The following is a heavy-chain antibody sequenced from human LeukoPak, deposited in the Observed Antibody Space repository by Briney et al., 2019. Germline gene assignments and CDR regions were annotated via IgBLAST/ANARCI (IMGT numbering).Heavy chain of an antibody. V-gene: IGHV3-48*03. CDR3: ARRYCSSTSCLIDY. D-gene: IGHD2-2*01. J-gene: IGHJ4*02. Sequence: PGESLRLSCAASGFTFSSYEMNWVRQAPGKGLEWVSYISSSGTTIYYADSVKGRFTISRDNAKNSLYLQMNSLRAEDTAVYYCARRYCSSTSCLIDYWGQGTLVTVSS. CDR2: ISSSGTTI. CDR1: GFTFSSYE.